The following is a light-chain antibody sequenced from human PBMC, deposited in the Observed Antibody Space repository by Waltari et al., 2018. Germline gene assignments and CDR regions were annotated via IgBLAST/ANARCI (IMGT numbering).Light chain of an antibody. CDR1: QSLLHSSGYNY. J-gene: IGKJ2*01. V-gene: IGKV2-28*01. CDR2: LGS. CDR3: MQPLRTPQT. Sequence: DIVMTQSPLSLPVTLGEPASISCRSSQSLLHSSGYNYLDWYLQKPGQSPQLLIYLGSNRASGVPERFSGSGSGTDFTLKISRVEAEDVGVYYCMQPLRTPQTFGQGTKLEIK.